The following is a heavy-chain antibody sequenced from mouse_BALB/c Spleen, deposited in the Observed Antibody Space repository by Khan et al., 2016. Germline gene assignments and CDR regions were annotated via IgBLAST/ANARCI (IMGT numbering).Heavy chain of an antibody. J-gene: IGHJ2*01. CDR2: ISYDGSN. CDR1: GYSITSGYY. Sequence: EVQLVESGPGLVKPSQSLSLTCSVTGYSITSGYYWNWIRQFPGNKLEWMGYISYDGSNNYNPSLKNRISITRDTSKNQFFLKLNSVTTEDTATYYCAVDSYYVDYWGQGTTLTVSS. V-gene: IGHV3-6*02. CDR3: AVDSYYVDY.